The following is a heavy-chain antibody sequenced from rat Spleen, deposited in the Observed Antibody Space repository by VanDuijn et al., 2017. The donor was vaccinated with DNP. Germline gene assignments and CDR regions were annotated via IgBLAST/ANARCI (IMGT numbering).Heavy chain of an antibody. D-gene: IGHD1-4*01. V-gene: IGHV5-22*01. CDR2: ISYEGSRT. CDR3: ARGNYPGINTFDY. CDR1: GFTFSDYA. J-gene: IGHJ2*01. Sequence: EVQLVESGGGLVQPGRSLKLSCAASGFTFSDYAMAWVRQAPKKGLEWVAYISYEGSRTYYGDSGKGRSVKGRFTISRDNAKSTLYLQMNSLRSEDTATYYCARGNYPGINTFDYWGQGVMVTVSS.